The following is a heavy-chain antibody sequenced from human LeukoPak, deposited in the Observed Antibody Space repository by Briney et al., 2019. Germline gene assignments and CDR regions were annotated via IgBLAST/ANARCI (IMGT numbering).Heavy chain of an antibody. CDR2: IFYAGST. Sequence: PSDTLSLACAVSGYSISSNHWWGWIRQPPGKGLEWIGYIFYAGSTYYNPSLKSRVTMSVDTSKNQFSLKLSSVTAADTAVYYCARDIGQFHLPYYFDYWGQGTLVTVSS. CDR1: GYSISSNHW. CDR3: ARDIGQFHLPYYFDY. D-gene: IGHD2-15*01. J-gene: IGHJ4*02. V-gene: IGHV4-28*03.